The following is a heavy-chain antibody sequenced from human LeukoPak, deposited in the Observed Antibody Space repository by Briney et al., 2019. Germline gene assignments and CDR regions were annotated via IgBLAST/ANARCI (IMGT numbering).Heavy chain of an antibody. V-gene: IGHV3-48*01. CDR2: ISSSSSTI. D-gene: IGHD6-13*01. J-gene: IGHJ4*02. CDR3: ARGVHSSSWYGFDY. Sequence: GGSLRLSCAASGFRFSGYWMTWVRQAPGKGLEWVSYISSSSSTIYYADSVKGRFTISRDNAKNSLYLQMNSLRAEDTAVYYCARGVHSSSWYGFDYWGQGTLVTVSS. CDR1: GFRFSGYW.